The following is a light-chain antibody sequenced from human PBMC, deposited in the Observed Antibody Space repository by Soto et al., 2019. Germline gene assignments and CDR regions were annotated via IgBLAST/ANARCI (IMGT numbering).Light chain of an antibody. CDR2: KAS. V-gene: IGKV1-5*03. CDR3: RPKKSYSEA. Sequence: DIQMTQSPSTLSGSVGDRVTITCRASQTISSWLAWYQQKPGKAPKLLIYKASTLKCGIPSRFSGGGPGTELTLTLSSRQPYDFATYYRRPKKSYSEAFGQGTKVERK. CDR1: QTISSW. J-gene: IGKJ1*01.